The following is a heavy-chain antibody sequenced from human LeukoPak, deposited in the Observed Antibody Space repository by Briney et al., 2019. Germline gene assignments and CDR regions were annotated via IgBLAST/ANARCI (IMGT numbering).Heavy chain of an antibody. CDR3: ARGDAFSGDH. Sequence: GGSLRLSCAVSGFSFTNFWMSWVRQAPGGGLEWVANIHPEGNEKYHVESVKGRFTISRDNTKNLLFLQMNGLRVEDTAVYYCARGDAFSGDHWGQGTLVTVSS. V-gene: IGHV3-7*04. CDR2: IHPEGNEK. CDR1: GFSFTNFW. J-gene: IGHJ4*02.